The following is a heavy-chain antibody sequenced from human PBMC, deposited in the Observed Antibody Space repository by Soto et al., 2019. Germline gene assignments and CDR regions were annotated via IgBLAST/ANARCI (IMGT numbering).Heavy chain of an antibody. J-gene: IGHJ4*02. Sequence: PGGSLRLAXAASGFTFSSYSVSWVRQAPGKGLEWVSGFRTSGDGGTTYYADSVKGRFTISRDNSKNMLFLQMNSLRAEDTAIYYCAKKVNSGPGSQYFDYWGQGTLVTVSS. V-gene: IGHV3-23*01. CDR2: FRTSGDGGTT. CDR1: GFTFSSYS. CDR3: AKKVNSGPGSQYFDY. D-gene: IGHD3-10*01.